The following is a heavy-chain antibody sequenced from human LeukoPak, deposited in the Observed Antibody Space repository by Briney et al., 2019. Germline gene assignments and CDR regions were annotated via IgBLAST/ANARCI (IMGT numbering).Heavy chain of an antibody. J-gene: IGHJ4*02. CDR2: ISSSSSYT. CDR1: GFTFSDYY. V-gene: IGHV3-11*06. CDR3: ARNDYDYVWGSYRYTFFDY. Sequence: GGSLRLSCAASGFTFSDYYMSWIRQAPGKALEWVSYISSSSSYTNYADSVKGRFTISRDNAKNSLYLQMNSLRAEDTAVYYCARNDYDYVWGSYRYTFFDYWGQGTLVTVSS. D-gene: IGHD3-16*02.